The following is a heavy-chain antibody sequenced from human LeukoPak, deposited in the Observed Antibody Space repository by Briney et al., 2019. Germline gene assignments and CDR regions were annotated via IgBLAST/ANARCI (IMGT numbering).Heavy chain of an antibody. J-gene: IGHJ3*02. V-gene: IGHV3-9*01. CDR3: AKFLTPYDILTNDAFDI. Sequence: GRSLRLSCAASGFTFGDYAMHWVRQAPGKGLEWVSGISWNSGSIGYADSVKGRFTISRDNAKNSLYLQMNSLRAEDTALYYCAKFLTPYDILTNDAFDIWGQGTMVTVSS. D-gene: IGHD3-9*01. CDR1: GFTFGDYA. CDR2: ISWNSGSI.